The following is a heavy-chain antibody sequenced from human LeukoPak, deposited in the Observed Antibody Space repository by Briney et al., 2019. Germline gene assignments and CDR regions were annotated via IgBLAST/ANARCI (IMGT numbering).Heavy chain of an antibody. CDR2: IQYRGNA. CDR3: AREITGTPGAFDI. D-gene: IGHD1-20*01. J-gene: IGHJ3*02. Sequence: SETLSLTCTVSGGSISTYYWTWIRQPPGKGLEWIGYIQYRGNADYNPSLKGRVTISVDTSNNQCSLRLSSVTAADTAMYYCAREITGTPGAFDIWGQGTMVTVSS. CDR1: GGSISTYY. V-gene: IGHV4-59*01.